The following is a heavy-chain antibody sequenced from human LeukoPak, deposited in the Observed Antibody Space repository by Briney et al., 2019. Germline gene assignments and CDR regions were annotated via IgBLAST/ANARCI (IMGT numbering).Heavy chain of an antibody. CDR3: ARERQQLVLGYNWFDP. Sequence: GGSLRLSCAASGFTFNSYTMNWVRQARGKGLEWVSSISSSGSYIYYADSVKGRFTISRDNAKNLLSLQMNSLRGEDTGVYYCARERQQLVLGYNWFDPWGQGTLVTVSS. D-gene: IGHD6-13*01. V-gene: IGHV3-21*01. CDR1: GFTFNSYT. J-gene: IGHJ5*02. CDR2: ISSSGSYI.